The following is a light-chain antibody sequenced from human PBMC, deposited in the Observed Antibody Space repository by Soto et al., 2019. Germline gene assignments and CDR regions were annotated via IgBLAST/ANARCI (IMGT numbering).Light chain of an antibody. V-gene: IGKV3-11*01. CDR3: HQRQYWPPIT. J-gene: IGKJ5*01. Sequence: EIVMTQSPATLPVSPGERATLSCRASQSVGSDLAWYQQKPGQAPRLVISDASNRATGIPARFSGSGSGTDFTLTISSLEPEDFAVYYCHQRQYWPPITFGQGTRLEIK. CDR2: DAS. CDR1: QSVGSD.